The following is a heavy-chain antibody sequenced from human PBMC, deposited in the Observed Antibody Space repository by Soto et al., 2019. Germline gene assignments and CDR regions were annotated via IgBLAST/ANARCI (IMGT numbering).Heavy chain of an antibody. CDR2: ISYDGSNK. CDR1: GFTFSSYG. CDR3: AKGIIPSRDGYTPPYYYGMDV. J-gene: IGHJ6*02. Sequence: GGSLRLSCAASGFTFSSYGMHWVRQAPGKGLEWVAVISYDGSNKYYADSVKGRFTISRDNSKNTLYLQMNSLRAEDTAVYYCAKGIIPSRDGYTPPYYYGMDVWGQGTTVTVSS. D-gene: IGHD5-12*01. V-gene: IGHV3-30*18.